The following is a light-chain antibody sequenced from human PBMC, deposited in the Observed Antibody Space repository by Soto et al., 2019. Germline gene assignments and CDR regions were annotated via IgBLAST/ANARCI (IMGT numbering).Light chain of an antibody. CDR2: KAS. Sequence: DIQMTQSPSTLSASVGDRVTITCRASQSISSWLAWYQQKPGKALKLLIYKASSLESGVPSRFSGSGSGTEFTLTISSLQPDDFATYYCQEYKSYSTFGQGTKLEIK. V-gene: IGKV1-5*03. J-gene: IGKJ2*01. CDR1: QSISSW. CDR3: QEYKSYST.